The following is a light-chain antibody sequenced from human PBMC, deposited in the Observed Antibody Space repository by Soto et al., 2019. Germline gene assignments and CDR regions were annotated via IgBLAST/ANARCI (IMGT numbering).Light chain of an antibody. CDR3: AAWDDSLNGHVV. Sequence: QSVLIQPPSASGTPGQRVTISCSGSSSNIGSNTVNWYQQLPGTAPKLLIYSNNQRPSGVPDRFPGSKSGTSASLAISGLQSEDEADYYCAAWDDSLNGHVVFGGRTKLTVL. J-gene: IGLJ2*01. CDR2: SNN. V-gene: IGLV1-44*01. CDR1: SSNIGSNT.